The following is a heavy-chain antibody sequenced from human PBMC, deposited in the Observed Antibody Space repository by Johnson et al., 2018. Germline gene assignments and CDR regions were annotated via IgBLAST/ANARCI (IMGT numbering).Heavy chain of an antibody. CDR1: GFTFDVYA. V-gene: IGHV3-9*01. Sequence: VQLVESGGGLVQPGRSLRLSCAASGFTFDVYAMHWVRQVPGTGLEWVSGISWDSGNIAYADSVKGRFTISRDNAKNSLYLQMNSLRAEATALYYCAKDIRGPPDYYYYYYMDVWGKGTTVTVSS. CDR2: ISWDSGNI. CDR3: AKDIRGPPDYYYYYYMDV. J-gene: IGHJ6*03.